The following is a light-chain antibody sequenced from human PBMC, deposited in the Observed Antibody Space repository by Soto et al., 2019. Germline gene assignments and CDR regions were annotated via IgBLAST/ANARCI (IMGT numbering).Light chain of an antibody. CDR2: DAS. Sequence: EIALTQSPGTLSLSPGDRATLSCRASQSVSSSYLAWYRQKPGQAPRLLMYDASSRATGIPDRFSGSGSGTDFSLTISRLEPEDFAVYYCQQYGSSPYSFGQGTKLEIK. J-gene: IGKJ2*03. CDR3: QQYGSSPYS. CDR1: QSVSSSY. V-gene: IGKV3-20*01.